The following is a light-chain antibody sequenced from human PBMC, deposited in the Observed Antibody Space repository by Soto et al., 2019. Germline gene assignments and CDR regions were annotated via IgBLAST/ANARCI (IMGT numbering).Light chain of an antibody. V-gene: IGKV1-5*03. CDR3: QQYNGFWT. CDR2: EAS. CDR1: QSISDL. J-gene: IGKJ1*01. Sequence: DIQMTQSPSTLSASVGDRVTITCRASQSISDLLAWYQQKPGKAPKLLIYEASNLKSGVPSRFSGSGSGTEYTLTISSQQPDDFASYYCQQYNGFWTFGQGTKVEIK.